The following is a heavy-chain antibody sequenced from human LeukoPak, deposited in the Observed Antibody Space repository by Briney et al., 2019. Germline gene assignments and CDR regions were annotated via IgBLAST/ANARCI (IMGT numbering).Heavy chain of an antibody. CDR2: ISYDGNNK. CDR3: ARGRDGYNYGGFDY. V-gene: IGHV3-30*04. D-gene: IGHD5-24*01. J-gene: IGHJ4*02. CDR1: GFTLSSYA. Sequence: GGSLRLSCAASGFTLSSYAIHWVRQAPGKGLEWVAVISYDGNNKYYADSVKGRFTISRDNSKNTLYLQMNSLRAEDTAVYYCARGRDGYNYGGFDYWGQGTLVTVSS.